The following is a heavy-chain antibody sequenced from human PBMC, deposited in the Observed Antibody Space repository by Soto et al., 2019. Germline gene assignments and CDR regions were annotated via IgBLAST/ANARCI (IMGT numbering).Heavy chain of an antibody. J-gene: IGHJ5*02. CDR3: ARQESGISSSWLMWVLLA. CDR1: GFTFGNYA. Sequence: VQLLESGGDLVQPGGSLRLSCAASGFTFGNYAMTWIRQPPGKGLEWIGSIYYSGSTYYNPSLKSRVTISVDTSKNQFSLKLSSVTAADTAVYYCARQESGISSSWLMWVLLAWGQGTLVTVSS. D-gene: IGHD6-13*01. CDR2: IYYSGST. V-gene: IGHV4-39*01.